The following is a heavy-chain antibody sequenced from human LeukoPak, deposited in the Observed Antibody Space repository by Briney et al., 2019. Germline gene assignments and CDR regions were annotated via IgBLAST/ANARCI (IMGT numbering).Heavy chain of an antibody. CDR2: INAGNGNT. CDR1: GYTFTSYA. V-gene: IGHV1-3*01. CDR3: ARDFMVRGVKPNWFDP. D-gene: IGHD3-10*01. Sequence: GASVKVSCKASGYTFTSYAMHWVRQAPGQRLEWMGWINAGNGNTKYSQKFQGRVTITRDTSASTAYMELSSLRSGDTAVYYCARDFMVRGVKPNWFDPWGQGTLVTVSS. J-gene: IGHJ5*02.